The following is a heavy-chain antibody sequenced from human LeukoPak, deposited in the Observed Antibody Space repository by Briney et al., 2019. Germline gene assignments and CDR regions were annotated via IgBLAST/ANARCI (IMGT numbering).Heavy chain of an antibody. CDR3: ARVGGRGYSYGHDAFDI. Sequence: SETLSLTCTVSGGSISSYYWSWIRQPPGKGLEWIGDIYYSGSTNYNPSLKSRVTISVDTSKNQFSLNLSSVTAADTAVYYCARVGGRGYSYGHDAFDIWGQGTMVTVSS. CDR1: GGSISSYY. D-gene: IGHD5-18*01. CDR2: IYYSGST. V-gene: IGHV4-59*01. J-gene: IGHJ3*02.